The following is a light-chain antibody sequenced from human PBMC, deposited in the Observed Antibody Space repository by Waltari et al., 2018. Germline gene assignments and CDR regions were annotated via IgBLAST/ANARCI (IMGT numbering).Light chain of an antibody. J-gene: IGLJ3*02. CDR3: CSYAGSAIWV. CDR2: EDN. V-gene: IGLV2-23*01. Sequence: QTALTQPAPVSGSPGQSLTISCTGTSLDLGSYNLVSWYQQHPGKAPKRMLYEDNQRPSGVSNRFSGSKSGNTASLTICGLQAEDEADYYCCSYAGSAIWVFGGGTKLTVL. CDR1: SLDLGSYNL.